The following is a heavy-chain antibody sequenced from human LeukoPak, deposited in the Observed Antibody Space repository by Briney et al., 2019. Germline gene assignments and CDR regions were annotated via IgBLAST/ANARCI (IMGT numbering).Heavy chain of an antibody. V-gene: IGHV1-2*02. CDR2: INPNSGGT. CDR3: ARGIVPAAIGPSSGVDY. CDR1: GYTFTGYY. Sequence: GASVKVSCKASGYTFTGYYMHWVRQAPGQGLEWMGWINPNSGGTNYAQKFQGRVTMTRDTSISTAYMELSRLRSDDTAVYYCARGIVPAAIGPSSGVDYWGQGTLVTVSS. J-gene: IGHJ4*02. D-gene: IGHD2-2*02.